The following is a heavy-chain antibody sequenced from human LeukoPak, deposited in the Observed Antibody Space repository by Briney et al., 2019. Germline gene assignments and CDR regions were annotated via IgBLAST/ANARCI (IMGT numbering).Heavy chain of an antibody. Sequence: QPGGSLRLSCAASGFTFSSYVMNWLRQAPGEGLEWVSNISASDDRTFYADSVKGRFTISRDNSKNTVYLQMNSLRAGDTAVYYCAKVQHADFNMNFDSWGQGTLVTVSS. CDR1: GFTFSSYV. J-gene: IGHJ4*02. CDR2: ISASDDRT. CDR3: AKVQHADFNMNFDS. D-gene: IGHD2-21*01. V-gene: IGHV3-23*01.